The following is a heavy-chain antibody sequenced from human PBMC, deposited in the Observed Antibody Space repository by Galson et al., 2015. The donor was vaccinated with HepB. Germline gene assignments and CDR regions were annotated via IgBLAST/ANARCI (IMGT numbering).Heavy chain of an antibody. J-gene: IGHJ4*02. CDR2: INTNTGNP. CDR3: ARDIEGPIYVAGQIDY. D-gene: IGHD6-19*01. Sequence: SVKVSCKASGYTFTSYAMNWVRQAPGQGLEWMGWINTNTGNPTYAQGFTGRFVFSLDTSVSTAYLQISSLKAEDTAVYYCARDIEGPIYVAGQIDYWGQGTLVTVSS. V-gene: IGHV7-4-1*02. CDR1: GYTFTSYA.